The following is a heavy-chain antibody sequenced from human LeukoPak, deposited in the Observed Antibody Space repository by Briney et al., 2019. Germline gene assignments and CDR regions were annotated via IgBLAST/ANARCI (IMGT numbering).Heavy chain of an antibody. CDR2: NSGTT. Sequence: SETLSLTCTVSGGSVSSGSYYWSWIRQPPGKGLEWIAHNSGTTHYHPSLKSRVTISVDTSKNQFSLQLTSVAAADTAVYYCGRWFEYWGQGSLVTVSS. CDR3: GRWFEY. CDR1: GGSVSSGSYY. J-gene: IGHJ4*02. V-gene: IGHV4-61*01.